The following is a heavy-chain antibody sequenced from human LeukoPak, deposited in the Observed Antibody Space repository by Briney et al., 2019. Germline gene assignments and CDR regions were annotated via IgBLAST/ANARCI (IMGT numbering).Heavy chain of an antibody. CDR1: GFTFSSYG. V-gene: IGHV3-30*02. D-gene: IGHD1-26*01. CDR2: IRYDGSNK. J-gene: IGHJ6*03. CDR3: AKSYWNYYYYYMDV. Sequence: GGSLRLSCAASGFTFSSYGMHWVRQAPGKGLEWVAFIRYDGSNKYYADSVKGRFTISRDNSKNTLYLQMNSLRAKDTAVYYCAKSYWNYYYYYMDVWGKGTTVTVSS.